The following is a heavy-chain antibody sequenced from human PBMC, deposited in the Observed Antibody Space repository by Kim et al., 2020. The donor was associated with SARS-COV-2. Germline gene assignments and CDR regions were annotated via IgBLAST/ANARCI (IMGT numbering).Heavy chain of an antibody. J-gene: IGHJ6*02. Sequence: GGSLRLSCAASGYTFSEYAMHWVRLAPGKGLEWVAGIRWRSDNIYYADSVKGRFTISRDNARNSLCLEMTGLRPEDTALYYCAKDLSGVDCTTTTCYAYGMSVWGRGTTVVVSS. CDR1: GYTFSEYA. CDR3: AKDLSGVDCTTTTCYAYGMSV. D-gene: IGHD2-2*01. V-gene: IGHV3-9*01. CDR2: IRWRSDNI.